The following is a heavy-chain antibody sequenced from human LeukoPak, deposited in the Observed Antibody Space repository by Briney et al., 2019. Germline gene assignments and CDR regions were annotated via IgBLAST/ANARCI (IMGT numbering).Heavy chain of an antibody. D-gene: IGHD6-13*01. CDR2: IRVYNDDT. Sequence: GASVKVSCKASGYTFTSYGISWVRQAPGQGLEWMGWIRVYNDDTNYAGKLQDRFTMTTDTSTSTAYMELRSLRPDDTAVYYCARDGSSWHWNYWGQGTLVTVSS. CDR1: GYTFTSYG. CDR3: ARDGSSWHWNY. J-gene: IGHJ4*02. V-gene: IGHV1-18*01.